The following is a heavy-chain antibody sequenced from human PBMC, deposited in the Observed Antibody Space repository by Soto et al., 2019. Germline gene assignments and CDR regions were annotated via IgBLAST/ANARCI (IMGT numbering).Heavy chain of an antibody. D-gene: IGHD5-18*01. J-gene: IGHJ4*02. CDR2: IHGDGGKI. CDR1: GFMFSAYW. CDR3: ARDFYGGYTYGPGDY. Sequence: GGSLRLSCAASGFMFSAYWMSLVRQAPGKGLEWVANIHGDGGKIYYVDSVKGCFTISRDNAKRSLYLQMNSLRAEDTAVYYCARDFYGGYTYGPGDYWGQGALVTVSS. V-gene: IGHV3-7*01.